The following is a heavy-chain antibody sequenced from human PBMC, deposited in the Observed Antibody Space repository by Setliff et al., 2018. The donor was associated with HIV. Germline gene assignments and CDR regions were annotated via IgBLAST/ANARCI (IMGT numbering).Heavy chain of an antibody. J-gene: IGHJ6*03. CDR2: MNANSGSA. CDR1: GYTFNTYD. Sequence: ASVKVSCKASGYTFNTYDLVWVRQTSGQGLEWMGSMNANSGSAVYAPQFQGRVTMTRNTSISTAYMDMSSLRSEDTAVYYCARLDSPNYFYYMDVWGKGTTVTVSS. V-gene: IGHV1-8*02. CDR3: ARLDSPNYFYYMDV. D-gene: IGHD2-8*01.